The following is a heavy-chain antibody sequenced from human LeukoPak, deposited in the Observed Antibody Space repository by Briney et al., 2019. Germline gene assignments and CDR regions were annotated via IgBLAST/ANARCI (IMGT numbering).Heavy chain of an antibody. J-gene: IGHJ4*02. CDR2: ISYDGRNK. CDR3: AKEAPAATADS. V-gene: IGHV3-30*18. D-gene: IGHD2-2*01. Sequence: PGGSLRLSCVASGFAFSNYGMHWVRQAPGKGLEWVAVISYDGRNKYYADSVKGRFTISRDNSMNNSKNTLYLQMNSLRAEDTAVYYCAKEAPAATADSWGQGTLVTVSS. CDR1: GFAFSNYG.